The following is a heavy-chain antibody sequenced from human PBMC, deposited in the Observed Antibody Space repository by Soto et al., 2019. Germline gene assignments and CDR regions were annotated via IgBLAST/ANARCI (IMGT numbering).Heavy chain of an antibody. CDR2: FDPEDGET. V-gene: IGHV1-24*01. D-gene: IGHD4-17*01. CDR3: ATATVTTYYYYYYMDV. J-gene: IGHJ6*03. CDR1: GYTLTELS. Sequence: ASVTVSCTVSGYTLTELSIHWVRPAPGKGLEWMGGFDPEDGETIYAQKFQGRVTMTEDTSTDTAYMELSSLRSEDTAVYYCATATVTTYYYYYYMDVWGKGTTVTVSS.